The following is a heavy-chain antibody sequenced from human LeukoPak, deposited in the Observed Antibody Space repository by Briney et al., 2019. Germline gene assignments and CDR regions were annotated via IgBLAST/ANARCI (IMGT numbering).Heavy chain of an antibody. J-gene: IGHJ3*01. CDR1: GVSVRSYNY. D-gene: IGHD5-24*01. CDR3: VRVAVEKASIKGLDV. CDR2: VYHSGST. Sequence: SSETLSLTCAVSGVSVRSYNYWSWVRQPPGKSPEWLGEVYHSGSTIYNPSLESRITISMDTSKTQFSLRLTSVTAADTAVYYCVRVAVEKASIKGLDVWGRGTMVTVSS. V-gene: IGHV4-4*02.